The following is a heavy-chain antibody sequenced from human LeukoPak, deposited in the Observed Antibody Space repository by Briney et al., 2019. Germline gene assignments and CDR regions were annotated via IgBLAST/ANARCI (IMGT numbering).Heavy chain of an antibody. D-gene: IGHD3-10*01. V-gene: IGHV1-2*04. J-gene: IGHJ4*02. CDR3: ARADTTYGSGSYFTFDH. CDR1: GYTFTGYY. Sequence: ASVKVSCKASGYTFTGYYMHWVRQAPGQGLEWMGWINPNSGGTNYAQKFQGWVTMTRDASISTAYMELSRLRSDDTAVYYCARADTTYGSGSYFTFDHWGQGTLVTVSS. CDR2: INPNSGGT.